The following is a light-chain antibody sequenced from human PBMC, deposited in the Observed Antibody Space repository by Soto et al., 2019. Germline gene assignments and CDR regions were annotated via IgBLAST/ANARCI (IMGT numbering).Light chain of an antibody. CDR3: QQYNSYPRT. V-gene: IGKV1-5*01. CDR2: DAS. CDR1: QSISNW. Sequence: DIQMTQSPSTLSASVGDRVTITCRASQSISNWLAWYQQKPGKAPKLLIYDASSLESGVPSRFSGSGSGIEFTLTISRLQPDDFATYYCQQYNSYPRTFGQGTKVEIK. J-gene: IGKJ1*01.